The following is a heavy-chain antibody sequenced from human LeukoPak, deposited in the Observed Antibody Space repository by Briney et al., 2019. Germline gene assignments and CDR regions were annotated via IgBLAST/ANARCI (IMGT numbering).Heavy chain of an antibody. D-gene: IGHD2-15*01. CDR1: GGSISSSSYY. J-gene: IGHJ3*02. V-gene: IGHV4-39*01. Sequence: SETLSLTCTVSGGSISSSSYYWGWIRQPPGKGLEWIGSIYYSGSTYYNPSLKSRVTISVDTSKNQFSLKLSSVTAADTAVYYCARQARADCSGGSCRARITMIHDAFDIWGQGTMVTVSS. CDR2: IYYSGST. CDR3: ARQARADCSGGSCRARITMIHDAFDI.